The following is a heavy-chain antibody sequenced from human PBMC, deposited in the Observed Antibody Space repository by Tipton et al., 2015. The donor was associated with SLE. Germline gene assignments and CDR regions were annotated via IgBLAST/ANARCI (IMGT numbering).Heavy chain of an antibody. CDR2: IDPSDSYT. CDR1: GYSFTSYW. D-gene: IGHD3-22*01. J-gene: IGHJ5*02. Sequence: VQLVQSGAEVKKPGESLRISCKGSGYSFTSYWISWVRQMPGKGLEWMGRIDPSDSYTNYSPSFQGHVTISADKSISTAYLQWSSLKASDTAMYYCARLGHPYYDSSGYYAWGQGTLVTVSS. V-gene: IGHV5-10-1*01. CDR3: ARLGHPYYDSSGYYA.